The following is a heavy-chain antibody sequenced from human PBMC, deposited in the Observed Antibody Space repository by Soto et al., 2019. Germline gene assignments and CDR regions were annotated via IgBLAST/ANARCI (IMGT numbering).Heavy chain of an antibody. CDR2: ISGSGGST. CDR3: AKGVITMVRGVSYAFDI. Sequence: GGSLRLSCAASGFTFSSYAMSWVRQAPGKGLEWVSAISGSGGSTYYADSVKGRFTISRDNSKNTLYLQMNSLRAEDTAVYYCAKGVITMVRGVSYAFDIWGQGTMVTVSS. CDR1: GFTFSSYA. J-gene: IGHJ3*02. V-gene: IGHV3-23*01. D-gene: IGHD3-10*01.